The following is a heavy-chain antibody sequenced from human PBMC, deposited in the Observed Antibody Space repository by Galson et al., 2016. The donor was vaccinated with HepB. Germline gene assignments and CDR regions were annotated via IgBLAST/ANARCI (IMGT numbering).Heavy chain of an antibody. CDR3: ARGALRGNWIDP. Sequence: SVKVSCKASGYAFTTYGIHWVRQAPRQGLEWMGWINTYNGDTNSAQKLQGRVTMTTDTSTTTAYMELRSLRSDDTAVYYCARGALRGNWIDPWGQGTLVTVSS. V-gene: IGHV1-18*01. J-gene: IGHJ5*02. D-gene: IGHD3-16*01. CDR1: GYAFTTYG. CDR2: INTYNGDT.